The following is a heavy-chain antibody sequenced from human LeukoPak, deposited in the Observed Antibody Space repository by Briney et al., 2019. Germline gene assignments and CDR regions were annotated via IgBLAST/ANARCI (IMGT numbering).Heavy chain of an antibody. CDR2: IHYSEST. D-gene: IGHD1-26*01. J-gene: IGHJ4*02. CDR3: ARLVGATGGY. CDR1: GGSISTYY. Sequence: SETLSLICTVSGGSISTYYWSWIRQPPGKGLEWIGYIHYSESTNYNPSLKSRVTISVDTSKNQFSLKLSSVTAADTAVYYCARLVGATGGYWGQGTLVTVSS. V-gene: IGHV4-59*12.